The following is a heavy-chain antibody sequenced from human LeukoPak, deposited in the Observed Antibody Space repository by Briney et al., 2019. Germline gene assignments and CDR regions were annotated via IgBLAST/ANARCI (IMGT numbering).Heavy chain of an antibody. V-gene: IGHV3-74*01. CDR2: TKYDASST. CDR3: ASHTTVPYPFDY. J-gene: IGHJ4*02. Sequence: GGSLRLSCADSGFTFSSHWMHWVRQAPGRGLVWVSRTKYDASSTSYADSVKGRFTISRDNAKNTLYLQMNSLRAEDTAVYYCASHTTVPYPFDYWGQGTLVTVSS. D-gene: IGHD4-17*01. CDR1: GFTFSSHW.